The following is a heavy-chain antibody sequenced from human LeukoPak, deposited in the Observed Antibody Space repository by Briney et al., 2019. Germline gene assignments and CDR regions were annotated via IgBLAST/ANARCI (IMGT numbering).Heavy chain of an antibody. CDR2: ISGSGGST. J-gene: IGHJ4*02. D-gene: IGHD3-22*01. CDR3: AKVTVSSYYDSSGYLEAYYFDY. Sequence: PGGSLRLSCAASGFTFSSYAMSWVRQAPGKGLEWVSAISGSGGSTYYADSVKGRFTISRDNSKNTLYLQMNSLRAEDTAVYYCAKVTVSSYYDSSGYLEAYYFDYWGQGTLVTASS. CDR1: GFTFSSYA. V-gene: IGHV3-23*01.